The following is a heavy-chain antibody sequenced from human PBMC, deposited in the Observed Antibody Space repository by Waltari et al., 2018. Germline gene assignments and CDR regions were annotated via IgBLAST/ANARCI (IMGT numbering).Heavy chain of an antibody. V-gene: IGHV3-74*01. CDR1: GFTFSSYW. CDR2: IKSDGIGV. CDR3: ARANPADFDY. J-gene: IGHJ4*02. Sequence: EVQLVESGGVLVQPGGSLRLSCAASGFTFSSYWIHWVRQAPGKGLVWVSRIKSDGIGVNYADSVKGRFTISRDNAKNTVYLQMNSLRAEDTAVYYCARANPADFDYWGQGVLVTVSS.